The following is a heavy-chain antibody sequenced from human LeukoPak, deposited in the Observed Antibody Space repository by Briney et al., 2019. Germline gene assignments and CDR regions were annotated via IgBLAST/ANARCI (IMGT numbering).Heavy chain of an antibody. CDR1: GFTFSSYG. J-gene: IGHJ4*02. D-gene: IGHD3-9*01. Sequence: PGGSLRLSCAASGFTFSSYGMHWVRQAPGKGLEWVAVISYDGSNKYYADSVKGRFTISRDNSKNTLNLQMNSLRAEDTAVYYCAKDAPYDILTGESAFDYWGQGTLVTVSS. CDR3: AKDAPYDILTGESAFDY. V-gene: IGHV3-30*18. CDR2: ISYDGSNK.